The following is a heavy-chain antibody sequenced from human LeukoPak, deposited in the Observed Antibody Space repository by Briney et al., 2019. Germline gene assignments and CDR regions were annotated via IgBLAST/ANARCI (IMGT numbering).Heavy chain of an antibody. CDR2: IIPIFGTA. Sequence: ASVKVSCKASGGTSSSYAISWVRQAPGQGLEWMGRIIPIFGTANYAQKFQGRVTITTDESTSTAYMELSSLRSEDTAVYYCARDFGCSGGSCEFDPWGPGTLVTVSS. D-gene: IGHD2-15*01. CDR3: ARDFGCSGGSCEFDP. J-gene: IGHJ5*02. CDR1: GGTSSSYA. V-gene: IGHV1-69*05.